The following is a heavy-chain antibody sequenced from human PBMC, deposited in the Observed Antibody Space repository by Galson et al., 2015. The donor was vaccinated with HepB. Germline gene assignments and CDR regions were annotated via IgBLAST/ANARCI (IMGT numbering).Heavy chain of an antibody. J-gene: IGHJ4*02. CDR1: GFTFSDYS. Sequence: SLRLSCAASGFTFSDYSMTWIRQGPGKGLEWISSISRSGDSIFYADSVKGRFSISRDNAKNSLFLQMNSLRAGDTAVFYYARARWTDMGYFFDYWGRGVLVTVSS. CDR3: ARARWTDMGYFFDY. V-gene: IGHV3-11*01. CDR2: ISRSGDSI. D-gene: IGHD5-18*01.